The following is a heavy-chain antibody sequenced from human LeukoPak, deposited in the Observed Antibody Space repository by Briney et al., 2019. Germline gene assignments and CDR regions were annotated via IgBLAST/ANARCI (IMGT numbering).Heavy chain of an antibody. J-gene: IGHJ3*02. CDR1: GGSISSSYYY. Sequence: SETLSLTCTVSGGSISSSYYYWGWIRQPPGKGLEWIGSIYYSGSTYYNPSLKSRVTISVDTTKNQFSLKLRSVTAADTAVYYCARAPLTDIVVVVAAPGAFDIWGQGTAVTVSS. V-gene: IGHV4-39*01. CDR2: IYYSGST. CDR3: ARAPLTDIVVVVAAPGAFDI. D-gene: IGHD2-15*01.